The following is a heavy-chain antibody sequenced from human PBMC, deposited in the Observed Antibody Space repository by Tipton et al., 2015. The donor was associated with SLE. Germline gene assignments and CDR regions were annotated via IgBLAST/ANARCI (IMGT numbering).Heavy chain of an antibody. V-gene: IGHV3-66*01. CDR1: GFTINSNF. Sequence: SLRLSCAAFGFTINSNFMTWVRQAPGKGLEWISIIYSDGGTYSADSVKGRFTISRDDSMNIIHLQMNSLRVEDTAVYYCARDRGYTTSSRYFDFWGQGTLVTVSS. J-gene: IGHJ4*02. D-gene: IGHD6-6*01. CDR3: ARDRGYTTSSRYFDF. CDR2: IYSDGGT.